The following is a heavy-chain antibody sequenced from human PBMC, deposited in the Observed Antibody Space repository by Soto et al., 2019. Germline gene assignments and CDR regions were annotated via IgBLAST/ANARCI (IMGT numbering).Heavy chain of an antibody. CDR3: ARSIVVVTAADY. CDR1: GYTFTSYA. CDR2: INAGNGNT. Sequence: QVQLGQSAAEVKKPGASVKVSCKASGYTFTSYAMHWVRQAPGQRLEWMGWINAGNGNTKYSQKFQGRVTITRDTSASTAYMELSTLRSEDTAVYYCARSIVVVTAADYWGQGTLVTVSS. J-gene: IGHJ4*02. V-gene: IGHV1-3*01. D-gene: IGHD2-21*02.